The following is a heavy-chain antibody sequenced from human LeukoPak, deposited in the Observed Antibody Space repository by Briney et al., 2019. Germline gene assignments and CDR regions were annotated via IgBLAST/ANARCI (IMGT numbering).Heavy chain of an antibody. CDR3: AEPEGGYYDIRPD. D-gene: IGHD3-22*01. Sequence: GGSLRLSCAASGFTFSSYAMSWVRQAPGKGLEWVSAISGSGGSTYYADSVKGRFTISRDNSKNTLYLQMNSLRAEDTAVYYCAEPEGGYYDIRPDWGQGTQVTVSS. V-gene: IGHV3-23*01. CDR1: GFTFSSYA. J-gene: IGHJ4*02. CDR2: ISGSGGST.